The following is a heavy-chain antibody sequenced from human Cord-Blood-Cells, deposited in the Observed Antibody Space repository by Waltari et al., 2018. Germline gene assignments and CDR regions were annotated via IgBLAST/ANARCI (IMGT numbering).Heavy chain of an antibody. D-gene: IGHD3-10*01. CDR2: ISSSSSYI. V-gene: IGHV3-21*01. J-gene: IGHJ4*02. CDR3: ARGVVGDYFDY. Sequence: EVQLVESGGGLVKPGGSLSLSCAASGFTFSSYSMTWVRQAPGKGLEWVSSISSSSSYIYYADSVKGRFTISRDNAKNSLYLQMNSLRAEDTAVYYCARGVVGDYFDYWGQGTLVTVSS. CDR1: GFTFSSYS.